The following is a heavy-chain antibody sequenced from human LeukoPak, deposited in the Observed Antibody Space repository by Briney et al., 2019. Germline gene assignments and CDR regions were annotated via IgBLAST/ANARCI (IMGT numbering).Heavy chain of an antibody. Sequence: SETLSPTCAVYGGSFSGYYWSWIRQPPGKGLEWIGEINHSGSTNYNPSLKSRVTISVDTSKNQFSLKLSSVTAADTAVYYCARRGGYCSSTSCRRNNWFDPWGQGTLVTVSS. D-gene: IGHD2-2*01. CDR2: INHSGST. J-gene: IGHJ5*02. V-gene: IGHV4-34*01. CDR3: ARRGGYCSSTSCRRNNWFDP. CDR1: GGSFSGYY.